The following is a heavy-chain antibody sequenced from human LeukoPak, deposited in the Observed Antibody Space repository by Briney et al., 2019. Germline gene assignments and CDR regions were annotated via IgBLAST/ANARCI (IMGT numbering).Heavy chain of an antibody. CDR3: ARDGVGDNWFDP. D-gene: IGHD3-3*01. J-gene: IGHJ5*02. V-gene: IGHV1-46*01. Sequence: GASVKVSCKASGYTFTSYYMHWVRQAPGQGLEWMGIINPSGGSTSYAQKFQGRVTMTRDMSTSTVYMELSSLRSEDTAVYYCARDGVGDNWFDPWGQGTLVTVSS. CDR2: INPSGGST. CDR1: GYTFTSYY.